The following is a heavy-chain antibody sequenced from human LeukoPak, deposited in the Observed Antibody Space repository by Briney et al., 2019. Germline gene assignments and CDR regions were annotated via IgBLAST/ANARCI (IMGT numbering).Heavy chain of an antibody. CDR3: ARLGASYYYDSSGYYS. CDR1: GYTFTSYG. J-gene: IGHJ4*02. CDR2: IIPIFGTA. V-gene: IGHV1-69*13. D-gene: IGHD3-22*01. Sequence: ASVKVSCKASGYTFTSYGISWVRQAPGQGLEWMGGIIPIFGTANYAQKFQGRVTITADESTSTAYMELSSLRSEDTAVYYCARLGASYYYDSSGYYSWGQGTLVTVSS.